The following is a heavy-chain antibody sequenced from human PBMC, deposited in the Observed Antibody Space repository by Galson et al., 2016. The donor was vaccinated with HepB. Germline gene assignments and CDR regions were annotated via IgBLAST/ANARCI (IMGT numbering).Heavy chain of an antibody. J-gene: IGHJ4*02. Sequence: SVKVSCKASGGTFSNYAISWVRQAPGQGLEWVGRIIPILDIANYAQRFQGRVTITADKSTSTAYMELSSLRSEDTAVYYCARGLCSGWFGVLNYWGQGTLITVSS. V-gene: IGHV1-69*04. D-gene: IGHD6-19*01. CDR3: ARGLCSGWFGVLNY. CDR2: IIPILDIA. CDR1: GGTFSNYA.